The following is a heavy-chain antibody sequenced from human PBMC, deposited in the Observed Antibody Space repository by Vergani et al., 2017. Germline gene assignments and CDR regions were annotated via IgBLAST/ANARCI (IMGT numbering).Heavy chain of an antibody. Sequence: EVQLVQSGAEVKKPGESLKISRQISGYSFTNYWIGWVRQMPGKGLEWMGIIHPADSDTRYSPSFQGQVTISVDKSISTAYLQRSSLRASDSAMYYCARLYGRDSSGSKCFDYWGQGTLVTVSS. CDR2: IHPADSDT. V-gene: IGHV5-51*01. CDR3: ARLYGRDSSGSKCFDY. D-gene: IGHD3-22*01. J-gene: IGHJ4*02. CDR1: GYSFTNYW.